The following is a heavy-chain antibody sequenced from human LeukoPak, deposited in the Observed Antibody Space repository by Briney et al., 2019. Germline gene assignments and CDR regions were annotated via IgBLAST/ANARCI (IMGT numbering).Heavy chain of an antibody. J-gene: IGHJ5*02. Sequence: SETLCLTCTVSGGSISSSSYYWGWIRQPPGKGLEWIGSIYYSGSTYYNPSLKSRVTISVDTSKNQFSLKLSSVTAADTAVYYCARKRAPYYDILTGPNNNWFDPWGQGTLVTVSS. V-gene: IGHV4-39*01. CDR2: IYYSGST. CDR3: ARKRAPYYDILTGPNNNWFDP. CDR1: GGSISSSSYY. D-gene: IGHD3-9*01.